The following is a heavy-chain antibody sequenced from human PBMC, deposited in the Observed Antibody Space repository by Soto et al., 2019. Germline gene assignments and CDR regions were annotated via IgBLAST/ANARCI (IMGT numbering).Heavy chain of an antibody. CDR2: FDPEDGET. V-gene: IGHV1-24*01. D-gene: IGHD3-10*01. J-gene: IGHJ4*02. CDR3: ATELYGSGSYYKTG. Sequence: ASVKVSCKVSGYTLTELSMHWVRQAPGKGLEWMGGFDPEDGETIYAQKFQGRVTMTEDTSTDTAYMELSSLRSEDTAVYYCATELYGSGSYYKTGWGQGTLVPVSS. CDR1: GYTLTELS.